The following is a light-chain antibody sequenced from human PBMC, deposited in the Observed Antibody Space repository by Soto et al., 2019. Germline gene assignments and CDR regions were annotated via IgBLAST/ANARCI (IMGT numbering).Light chain of an antibody. Sequence: EIVLTQSPATLSLSPGERATLSCRASQSISSFLAWYQQKPAQAPRLLIYDAVNRATGIPARFSGSGSGTDFTLTISSLEPEDFATYYCHQRINWPLTFGQGTRLEIK. CDR2: DAV. V-gene: IGKV3-11*01. J-gene: IGKJ5*01. CDR1: QSISSF. CDR3: HQRINWPLT.